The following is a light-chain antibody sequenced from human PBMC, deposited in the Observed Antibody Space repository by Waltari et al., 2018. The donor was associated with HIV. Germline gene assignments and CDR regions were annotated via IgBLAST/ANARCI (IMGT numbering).Light chain of an antibody. J-gene: IGLJ2*01. CDR2: DNN. CDR1: MSNIRACFD. Sequence: HSVLTPPPSVTGAPAQRVTTPCPGPMSNIRACFDVHRYQQIPGNAPKLLIYDNNIRPSGVPDRFSGSKSGTSASLAITGLQSEDEADYYCQSYDMSQSGSLVFGGGTKLTVL. V-gene: IGLV1-40*01. CDR3: QSYDMSQSGSLV.